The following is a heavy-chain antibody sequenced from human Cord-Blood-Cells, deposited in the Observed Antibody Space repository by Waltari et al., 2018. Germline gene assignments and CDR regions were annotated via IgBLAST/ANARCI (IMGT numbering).Heavy chain of an antibody. CDR1: GYTFTGYY. J-gene: IGHJ4*02. CDR3: ARVSHDYNYYFDY. Sequence: QVQLVQSGAEVKKPGASVQVSCKASGYTFTGYYMPWVREAPGQVLEWMGWINPNSGGTNYAQKFQGWVTMTRDTSISTAYMELSRLRSDDTAVYYCARVSHDYNYYFDYWGQGTLVTVSS. CDR2: INPNSGGT. D-gene: IGHD4-4*01. V-gene: IGHV1-2*04.